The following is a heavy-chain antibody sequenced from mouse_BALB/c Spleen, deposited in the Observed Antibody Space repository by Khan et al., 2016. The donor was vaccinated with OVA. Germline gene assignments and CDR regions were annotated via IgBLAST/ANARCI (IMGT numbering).Heavy chain of an antibody. CDR1: GYTFTNYG. CDR2: INTYTGEP. CDR3: ARSNSYWYFAV. Sequence: QIQLVQSGPELKKPGETVKISCKASGYTFTNYGMNWVKQAPGKGFKWMGWINTYTGEPTYADDFKGRSAFSLETSASTAYLQIKNLKNEDTATYFCARSNSYWYFAVWGAGTTVTVSS. V-gene: IGHV9-3-1*01. J-gene: IGHJ1*01. D-gene: IGHD4-1*02.